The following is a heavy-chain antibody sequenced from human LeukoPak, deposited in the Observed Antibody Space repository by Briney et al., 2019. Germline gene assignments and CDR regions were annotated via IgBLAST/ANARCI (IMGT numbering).Heavy chain of an antibody. CDR1: GGSISTSNYY. D-gene: IGHD6-13*01. Sequence: SETLSLTCTVSGGSISTSNYYWGWIRQPPGKGLEWIGNIFYSGSTYYNPSLKSRVTISVDTSKNQFSLKLSSVTAADTAVYYCARDVYPIAAAGHYYYYYMDVWGKGTTVTVSS. CDR3: ARDVYPIAAAGHYYYYYMDV. J-gene: IGHJ6*03. V-gene: IGHV4-39*07. CDR2: IFYSGST.